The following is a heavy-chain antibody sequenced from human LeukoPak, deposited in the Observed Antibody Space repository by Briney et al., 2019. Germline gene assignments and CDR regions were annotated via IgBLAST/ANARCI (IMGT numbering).Heavy chain of an antibody. Sequence: GGSLRLSCAASGFTFSSYAMSWVRQAPGKGLEWVSAISGSGGNTYYADSVKGRFTISRDNSKNTLYLQMNSLRAEDTAVYYCAKGDYDSSGYLYYFDYWGQGTLVTVSS. V-gene: IGHV3-23*01. CDR2: ISGSGGNT. CDR1: GFTFSSYA. CDR3: AKGDYDSSGYLYYFDY. J-gene: IGHJ4*02. D-gene: IGHD3-22*01.